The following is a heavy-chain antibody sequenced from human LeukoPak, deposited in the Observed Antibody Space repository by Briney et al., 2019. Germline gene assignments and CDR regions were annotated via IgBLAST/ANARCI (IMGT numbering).Heavy chain of an antibody. CDR3: ARETGGSGSYLYNWFDP. J-gene: IGHJ5*02. V-gene: IGHV1-2*02. D-gene: IGHD3-10*01. CDR1: GYTFTGYY. CDR2: INPNSGGT. Sequence: GASVKVSCKAPGYTFTGYYMHWVRQAPGQGLEWMGWINPNSGGTNYAQKFQGRVTMTRDTSISTAYMELSRLRSDDTAVYYCARETGGSGSYLYNWFDPWGQGTLVTVSS.